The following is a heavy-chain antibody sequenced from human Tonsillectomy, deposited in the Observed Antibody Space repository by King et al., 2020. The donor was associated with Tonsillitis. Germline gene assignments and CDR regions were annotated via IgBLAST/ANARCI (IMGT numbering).Heavy chain of an antibody. CDR3: AKWYRSQFRFLEWLGIFDY. Sequence: QLVQSGGGLVQPGGSLRLSCAASGFTFSSYAMSWVRQAPGKGLEWVSAISGSGGSTYYADSVKGRFTISRDNSKNTLYLQMNSLRAEDTAVYYCAKWYRSQFRFLEWLGIFDYWGQGTLVTVSS. D-gene: IGHD3-3*01. V-gene: IGHV3-23*04. J-gene: IGHJ4*02. CDR2: ISGSGGST. CDR1: GFTFSSYA.